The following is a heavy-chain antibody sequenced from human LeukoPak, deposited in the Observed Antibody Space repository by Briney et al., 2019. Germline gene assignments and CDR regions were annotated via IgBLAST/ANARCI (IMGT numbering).Heavy chain of an antibody. CDR3: AKGEHGDLRWYYFDY. CDR2: ISGSGGST. D-gene: IGHD4-17*01. J-gene: IGHJ4*02. CDR1: GFTFSSYA. V-gene: IGHV3-23*01. Sequence: GGSLRLSCAASGFTFSSYAMSWVRQAPGKGLEWVSAISGSGGSTYYADSVKGRFTISRDNSKNTLYLQMNSLRAEDTAVYYCAKGEHGDLRWYYFDYWGQGTLVTVSS.